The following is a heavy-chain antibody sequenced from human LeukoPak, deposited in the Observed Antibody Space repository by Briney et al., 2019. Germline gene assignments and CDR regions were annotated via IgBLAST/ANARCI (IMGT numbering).Heavy chain of an antibody. Sequence: PSETLSLTCAVYGGSFSGYYWSWIRQPPGKGLEWIGEINHSGSTNYNPSLKSRVTMSVDTSKNQFSLRLSSVTTADTAVYYCARDGYSYTDVWGQGILVTVSS. J-gene: IGHJ4*02. CDR2: INHSGST. D-gene: IGHD5-18*01. CDR1: GGSFSGYY. V-gene: IGHV4-34*01. CDR3: ARDGYSYTDV.